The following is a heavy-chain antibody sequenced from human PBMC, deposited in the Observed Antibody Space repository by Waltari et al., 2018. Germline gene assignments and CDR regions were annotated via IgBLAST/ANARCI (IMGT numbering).Heavy chain of an antibody. CDR2: INHSGST. CDR3: ARGQFWSGSRSNWFDP. J-gene: IGHJ5*02. V-gene: IGHV4-34*01. Sequence: QVQLQQWGAGLLKPSETLSLTCAVYGGSFSGYYWSWLRQPPGKGLEWIGEINHSGSTNYNPSLKSRVTISVDTSKNQFSLKLSSVTAADTAVYYCARGQFWSGSRSNWFDPWGQGTLVTVSS. D-gene: IGHD3-3*01. CDR1: GGSFSGYY.